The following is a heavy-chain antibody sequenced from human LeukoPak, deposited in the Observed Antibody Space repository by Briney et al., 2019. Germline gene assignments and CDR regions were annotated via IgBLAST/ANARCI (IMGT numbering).Heavy chain of an antibody. D-gene: IGHD3-16*01. CDR3: ARIRSPRDAFDV. J-gene: IGHJ3*01. Sequence: GGSLRLSCAASGFTFRDFFITYIRQAPGKGLEWLSYISGSGDTIFYADSVRGRFTISRDDAKNSVHLQMNSLRLDDTAVYYCARIRSPRDAFDVWDQGTMVTVSS. V-gene: IGHV3-11*04. CDR2: ISGSGDTI. CDR1: GFTFRDFF.